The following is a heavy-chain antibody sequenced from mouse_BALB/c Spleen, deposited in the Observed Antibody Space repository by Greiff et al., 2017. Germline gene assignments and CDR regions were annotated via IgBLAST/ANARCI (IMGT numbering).Heavy chain of an antibody. J-gene: IGHJ1*01. Sequence: VQRVESGPGLVQPSQSLSITCTVSGFSLTSYGVHWVRQSPGKGLEWLGVIWSGGSTDYNAAFISRLSISKDNSKSQVFFKMNSLQADDTAIYYCARNYLLLRDWYFDVWGAGTTVTVSS. V-gene: IGHV2-4-1*01. CDR1: GFSLTSYG. CDR3: ARNYLLLRDWYFDV. CDR2: IWSGGST. D-gene: IGHD1-1*01.